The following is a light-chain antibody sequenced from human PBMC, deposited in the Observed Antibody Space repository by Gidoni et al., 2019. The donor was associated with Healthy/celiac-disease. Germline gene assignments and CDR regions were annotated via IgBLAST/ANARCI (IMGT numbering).Light chain of an antibody. V-gene: IGKV3-20*01. Sequence: EIVLPQSPGTLSLSPGDRATLSCRASQSVSRSYLAWYQQKPGQAPRLLIYGASSRATGIPDRFSGSGSGTDFTLTISRLEPEDFAVYYCQQASSFXQXTKLEIK. CDR3: QQASS. CDR2: GAS. J-gene: IGKJ2*04. CDR1: QSVSRSY.